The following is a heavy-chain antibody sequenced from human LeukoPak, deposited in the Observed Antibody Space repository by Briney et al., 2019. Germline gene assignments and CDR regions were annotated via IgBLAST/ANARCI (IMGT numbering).Heavy chain of an antibody. D-gene: IGHD2-2*01. Sequence: NPSGTLSLTCTVSGGSMTNYFWNWIRQSPGKGLEWIGYTHTSGSPDYSHSLKSRVTMSLDTSKNQFSLMLSSVTAADTAVYFCARATQRYCSGTTCLPYWFDTWGQGTLVTVSS. V-gene: IGHV4-4*09. J-gene: IGHJ5*01. CDR3: ARATQRYCSGTTCLPYWFDT. CDR2: THTSGSP. CDR1: GGSMTNYF.